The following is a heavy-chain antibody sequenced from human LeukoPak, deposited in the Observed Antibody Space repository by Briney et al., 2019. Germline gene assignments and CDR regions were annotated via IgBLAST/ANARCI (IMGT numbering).Heavy chain of an antibody. V-gene: IGHV4-4*07. CDR2: IYTSGST. CDR3: ARGGLYSSHLDV. Sequence: SETLSLTCTVSGGSISSYYWSWIRQPAGKGLEWIGRIYTSGSTNYNPSLKSRVTISVDTSKNQFSLKLSSVTAADTAVYYCARGGLYSSHLDVWGKGTTVTVSS. J-gene: IGHJ6*04. D-gene: IGHD6-13*01. CDR1: GGSISSYY.